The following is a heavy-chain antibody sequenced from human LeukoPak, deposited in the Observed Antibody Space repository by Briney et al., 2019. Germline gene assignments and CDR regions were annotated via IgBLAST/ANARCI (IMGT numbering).Heavy chain of an antibody. CDR2: INSDGSNT. J-gene: IGHJ5*02. V-gene: IGHV3-74*01. CDR3: APNWFDP. Sequence: GGSLRLSCAASGFTFSNYWMHWVRQAPGKGLVWVSRINSDGSNTNYADAVKGRFTISRDNAKNTLYLQMNSLRAEDTAVYYRAPNWFDPWGQGTLVTVSS. CDR1: GFTFSNYW.